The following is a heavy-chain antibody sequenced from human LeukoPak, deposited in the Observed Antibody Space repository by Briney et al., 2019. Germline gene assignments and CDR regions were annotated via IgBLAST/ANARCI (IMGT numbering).Heavy chain of an antibody. J-gene: IGHJ4*02. CDR3: AKDLRYSGTYTGFDY. D-gene: IGHD1-26*01. V-gene: IGHV3-23*01. CDR2: ISGSGDSA. Sequence: SGGSLRLSCAASGFTFNIYAMSWVRQAPGKGLEWVSAISGSGDSAHYADSVKGRFFISIDNSKNTVYLQMNSLRAEGTAVYYCAKDLRYSGTYTGFDYWGQGTLVTVSS. CDR1: GFTFNIYA.